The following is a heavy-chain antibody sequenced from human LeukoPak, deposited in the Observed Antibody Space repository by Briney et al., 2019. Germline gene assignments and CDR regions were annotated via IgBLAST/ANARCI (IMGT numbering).Heavy chain of an antibody. CDR1: GDTFISYY. V-gene: IGHV1-46*01. D-gene: IGHD2-21*02. CDR2: IYPSDGST. CDR3: ARDHCGGDCSGHFIDY. J-gene: IGHJ4*02. Sequence: ASVKVSCRASGDTFISYYVHWVRQAPGQGLEWMGIIYPSDGSTTYAQKFQGRVTMTRDTSTSTVYMELSSLRSEDTAVYYCARDHCGGDCSGHFIDYWGQGTLVTVSS.